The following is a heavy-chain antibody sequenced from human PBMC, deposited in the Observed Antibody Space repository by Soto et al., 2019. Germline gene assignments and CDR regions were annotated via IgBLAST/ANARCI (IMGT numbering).Heavy chain of an antibody. J-gene: IGHJ6*02. CDR1: GFTVSSNY. V-gene: IGHV3-53*01. Sequence: PGGSLRLSCAASGFTVSSNYMSWVRQAPGKGLEWVSVIYSGGSTYYADSVKGRFTISRDNSKNTLYLQMNSLRAEDTAVYYCARDRFWSGYSPLDYYYGMDVWGQGTTVTVSS. CDR3: ARDRFWSGYSPLDYYYGMDV. D-gene: IGHD3-3*01. CDR2: IYSGGST.